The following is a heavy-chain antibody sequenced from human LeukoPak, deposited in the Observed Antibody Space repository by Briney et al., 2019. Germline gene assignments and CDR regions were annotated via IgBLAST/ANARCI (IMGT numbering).Heavy chain of an antibody. CDR2: ISYDGSNK. Sequence: GGSLRLSCATSGFTFSSYAMHWVRQAPGKGLGWVAVISYDGSNKYYADSVKGRFTISRDNSKNTLYLQMNSLRAEDTAVYYCARLTVNDYWGQGTLVTVSS. CDR1: GFTFSSYA. CDR3: ARLTVNDY. D-gene: IGHD3-16*02. J-gene: IGHJ4*02. V-gene: IGHV3-30*04.